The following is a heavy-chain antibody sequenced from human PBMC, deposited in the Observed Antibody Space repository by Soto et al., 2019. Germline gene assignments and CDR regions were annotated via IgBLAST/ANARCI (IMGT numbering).Heavy chain of an antibody. V-gene: IGHV1-18*04. D-gene: IGHD2-21*02. Sequence: ASVKVSCKASGYTFTSYGISWVRQAPGQGREGMGWISAYNGNTNYAQKLQGRVIMTKDTSTSTAYMELRSLRSDDTAVYYCARAGFHCGGDCYTFDYWGQGTLVTVSS. CDR1: GYTFTSYG. CDR3: ARAGFHCGGDCYTFDY. J-gene: IGHJ4*02. CDR2: ISAYNGNT.